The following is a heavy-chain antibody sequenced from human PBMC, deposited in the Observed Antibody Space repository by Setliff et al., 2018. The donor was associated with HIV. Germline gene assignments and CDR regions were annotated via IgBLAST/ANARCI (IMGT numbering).Heavy chain of an antibody. CDR3: TRESGRPWEHLYYFDY. V-gene: IGHV3-49*04. CDR1: GFTFGDYA. D-gene: IGHD1-26*01. J-gene: IGHJ4*02. CDR2: IRSKAYGGAT. Sequence: GGSLRLSCTASGFTFGDYAMSWVRQAPGKGLEWVGFIRSKAYGGATDYAASVKGRFTISRDDSKSIAYLQMNSLKTEDTAVYYCTRESGRPWEHLYYFDYWGQGTLVTVSS.